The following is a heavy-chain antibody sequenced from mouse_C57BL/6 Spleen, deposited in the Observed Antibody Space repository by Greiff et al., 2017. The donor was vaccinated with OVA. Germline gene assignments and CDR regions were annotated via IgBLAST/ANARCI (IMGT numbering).Heavy chain of an antibody. V-gene: IGHV1-61*01. CDR2: IYPSDSET. CDR1: GYTFTSYW. Sequence: QVQLKQPGAELVRPGSSVKLSCKASGYTFTSYWMDWVKQRPGQGLEWIGNIYPSDSETHYNQKFKDKATLTVDKSSSTAYMQLSSLTSEDTAVYDCAREGVPRNFDYWGQGTTLTVSS. CDR3: AREGVPRNFDY. J-gene: IGHJ2*01.